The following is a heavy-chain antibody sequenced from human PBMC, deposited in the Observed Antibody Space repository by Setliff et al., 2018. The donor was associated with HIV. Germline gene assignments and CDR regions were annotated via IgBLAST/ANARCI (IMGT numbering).Heavy chain of an antibody. D-gene: IGHD3-16*01. Sequence: PGGSLRLSCAASGFTFSAYWMSWVRQAPGQGLEWVANIKQDGSEIHYLDSVKGRFTISRDNSRNRLYLQMNSLRAEDTAVYFCAKAFGGYPNPIEYPQHWGHGTLVTVSS. CDR3: AKAFGGYPNPIEYPQH. V-gene: IGHV3-7*03. J-gene: IGHJ1*01. CDR2: IKQDGSEI. CDR1: GFTFSAYW.